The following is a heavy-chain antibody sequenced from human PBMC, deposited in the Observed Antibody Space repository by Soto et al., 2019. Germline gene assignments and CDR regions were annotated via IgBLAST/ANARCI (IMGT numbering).Heavy chain of an antibody. CDR1: GFTFDDYA. D-gene: IGHD6-19*01. CDR2: ISWNSGSI. V-gene: IGHV3-9*01. J-gene: IGHJ5*02. Sequence: GGSLRLSCAASGFTFDDYAMHWVRQAPGKGLEWVSGISWNSGSIGYADSVKGRFTISRDNAKSSLYLQMNSLRAEDTALYYCAKDRSSGWYTGGWFDPWGQGTLVTVSS. CDR3: AKDRSSGWYTGGWFDP.